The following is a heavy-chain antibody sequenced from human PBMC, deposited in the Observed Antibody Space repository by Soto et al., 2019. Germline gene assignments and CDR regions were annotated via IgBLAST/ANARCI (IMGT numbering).Heavy chain of an antibody. Sequence: QVQMVKSGAEVKKPGSSVKVSCKASGGTFSSYSISWVRQARGQGLEWMGGIIPIFGTANYAQKFQGRVTITADESTSTAYMELSSLRSEDTAVYYCAIEYSSSPPYYPIGYWGQGTLVTVPS. D-gene: IGHD6-6*01. V-gene: IGHV1-69*01. CDR2: IIPIFGTA. CDR3: AIEYSSSPPYYPIGY. CDR1: GGTFSSYS. J-gene: IGHJ4*02.